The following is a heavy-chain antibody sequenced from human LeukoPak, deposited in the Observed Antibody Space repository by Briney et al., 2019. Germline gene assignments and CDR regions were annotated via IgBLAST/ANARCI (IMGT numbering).Heavy chain of an antibody. D-gene: IGHD6-19*01. J-gene: IGHJ4*02. V-gene: IGHV4-38-2*01. CDR2: IYHSGST. CDR1: GYSISSGYY. Sequence: SETLSLTCAVSGYSISSGYYWGWIRQPPGKGLEWIGGIYHSGSTYYNPSLKSRVTISVDTSKNQFSLKLSSVTAADTAVYYCARGGSGWYFYWGQGTLVTVSS. CDR3: ARGGSGWYFY.